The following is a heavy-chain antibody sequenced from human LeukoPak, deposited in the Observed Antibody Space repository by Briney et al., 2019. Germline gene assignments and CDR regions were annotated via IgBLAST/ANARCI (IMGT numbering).Heavy chain of an antibody. Sequence: GGPLTLPCAASGFPFSTFWMSWPPEAPGKGLEWVANIKEDGSEKYYGDSVKGRFTISRDNAKNSLYLQMNSLRAEDTAVYYCARDSSGYQWGQGTLVTVSS. CDR1: GFPFSTFW. D-gene: IGHD3-22*01. J-gene: IGHJ4*02. V-gene: IGHV3-7*01. CDR3: ARDSSGYQ. CDR2: IKEDGSEK.